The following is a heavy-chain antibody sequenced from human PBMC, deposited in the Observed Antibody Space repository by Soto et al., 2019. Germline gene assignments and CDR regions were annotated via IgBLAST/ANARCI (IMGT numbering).Heavy chain of an antibody. Sequence: QVQLVQSGTEVKKPGASVKVSCKASGYTFSNYGLTWVRQTPGRGLEWMGWISTYNDDTNYAQNLQGRVTMTTDTSTSTAYMELRSLRSDDTAVYYCARSDTYDFWSGERYFQHWGQGTLVTVSS. CDR2: ISTYNDDT. CDR3: ARSDTYDFWSGERYFQH. J-gene: IGHJ1*01. V-gene: IGHV1-18*01. CDR1: GYTFSNYG. D-gene: IGHD3-3*01.